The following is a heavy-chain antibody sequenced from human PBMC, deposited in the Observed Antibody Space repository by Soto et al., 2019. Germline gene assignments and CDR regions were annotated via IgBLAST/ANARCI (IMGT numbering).Heavy chain of an antibody. CDR1: GGTFNNFA. CDR2: IMPVFHTT. V-gene: IGHV1-69*01. CDR3: ATATISPVSATLYHYGMDV. Sequence: QVQLVQSGAEVQKPGSSVKVSCQASGGTFNNFAFTWVRQAPGQGLEWLGGIMPVFHTTNIAQTFQDRITVTADDFPATVYMEMTSLRYDDTAVYYCATATISPVSATLYHYGMDVWGQGTTVTVSS. J-gene: IGHJ6*02. D-gene: IGHD6-25*01.